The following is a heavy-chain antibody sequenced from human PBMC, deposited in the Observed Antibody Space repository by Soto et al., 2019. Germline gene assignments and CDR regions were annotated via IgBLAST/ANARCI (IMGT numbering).Heavy chain of an antibody. V-gene: IGHV4-34*01. D-gene: IGHD5-18*01. CDR3: ARRHTAMVNYYYYGMDV. CDR2: INHSGST. Sequence: PSETLSLTCAVYGGSFSGYYWSWIRQPPGKGLEWIGEINHSGSTNYNPSLKSRVTISVDTSKNQFSLKLSSVTAADTAVYYCARRHTAMVNYYYYGMDVWGQGTTVTV. CDR1: GGSFSGYY. J-gene: IGHJ6*02.